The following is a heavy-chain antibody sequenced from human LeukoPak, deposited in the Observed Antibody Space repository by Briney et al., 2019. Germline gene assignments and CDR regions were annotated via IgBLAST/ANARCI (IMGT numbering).Heavy chain of an antibody. V-gene: IGHV3-23*01. D-gene: IGHD3-10*01. Sequence: GGSLRLSCAASGSTFSNCAMNWVRQAPGKGLEWVSAISTSGGSTYYTDSVKGRFTISRDNSRNTLYLQMNSLRAEDTAVYYCAKSGGSGSYFYGWGQGTLVTVSS. CDR1: GSTFSNCA. J-gene: IGHJ4*02. CDR3: AKSGGSGSYFYG. CDR2: ISTSGGST.